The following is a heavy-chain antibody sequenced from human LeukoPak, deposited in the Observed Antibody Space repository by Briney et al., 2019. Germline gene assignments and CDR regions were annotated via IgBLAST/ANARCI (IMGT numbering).Heavy chain of an antibody. CDR3: ARDRDYGAPDY. CDR1: GFTFSTYW. Sequence: GGSLRLSCAASGFTFSTYWMHWVRQAPGKGLVWVSRINGDGTSTSTSYADSVKGRFTISRDNAKNTLYLHMNTLRVEDTAVYYCARDRDYGAPDYWGQGTLVTVSS. V-gene: IGHV3-74*01. J-gene: IGHJ4*02. CDR2: INGDGTSTST. D-gene: IGHD4-17*01.